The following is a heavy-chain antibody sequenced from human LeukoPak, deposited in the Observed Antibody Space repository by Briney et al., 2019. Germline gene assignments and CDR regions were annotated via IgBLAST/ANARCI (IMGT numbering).Heavy chain of an antibody. V-gene: IGHV3-48*03. Sequence: GGSLRLSCAASGFTFSSYEMNWVRQAPGKGLEWVSYISSSGSTIYYADSVKGRFTISRDNARNSLYLQMNSLTVEDTAVYYCARDMGWQQFDQWGQGTLVTVSS. CDR1: GFTFSSYE. J-gene: IGHJ4*02. D-gene: IGHD5-24*01. CDR3: ARDMGWQQFDQ. CDR2: ISSSGSTI.